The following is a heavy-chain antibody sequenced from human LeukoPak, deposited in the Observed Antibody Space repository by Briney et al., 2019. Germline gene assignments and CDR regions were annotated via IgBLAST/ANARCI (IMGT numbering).Heavy chain of an antibody. CDR2: ISPSGDST. V-gene: IGHV3-23*01. CDR1: GFTFSSYS. Sequence: GGSLRLSCVDSGFTFSSYSMNWVRQAPGEGLEWVSAISPSGDSTSYPDSVKGRFTISRDNSRNTLYLQMNSLTAEDTAIYYCARRLLLPGLTDFFDYWGQGTLVTVSS. J-gene: IGHJ4*01. D-gene: IGHD5-18*01. CDR3: ARRLLLPGLTDFFDY.